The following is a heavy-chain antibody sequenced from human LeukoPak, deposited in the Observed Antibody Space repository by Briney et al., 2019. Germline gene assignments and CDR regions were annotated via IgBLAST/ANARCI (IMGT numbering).Heavy chain of an antibody. D-gene: IGHD3-22*01. Sequence: GSLRLSCAASGFTFSNYAMSWVHQAPGKGLEWVSTLSGSGGTTYYAGSVKGRFTISRDNSKNTLYLQMSSLTADDTAVYHCAKGGGTYDSSGPLGHWGQGTLVTVSS. CDR3: AKGGGTYDSSGPLGH. J-gene: IGHJ4*02. CDR2: LSGSGGTT. CDR1: GFTFSNYA. V-gene: IGHV3-23*01.